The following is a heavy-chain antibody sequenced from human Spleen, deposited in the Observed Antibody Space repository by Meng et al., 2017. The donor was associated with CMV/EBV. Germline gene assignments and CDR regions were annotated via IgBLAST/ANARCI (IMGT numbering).Heavy chain of an antibody. CDR3: AKAISSGYYYFDY. CDR1: GLNFSNYA. Sequence: CVASGLNFSNYAMSWVRQAPGKGLEWVSVIYSGGDSTYYGDSVKGRFTISRDNSKNTLYLQMNSLRAEDTAVYYCAKAISSGYYYFDYWGQGTLVTVSS. D-gene: IGHD3-22*01. V-gene: IGHV3-23*03. J-gene: IGHJ4*02. CDR2: IYSGGDST.